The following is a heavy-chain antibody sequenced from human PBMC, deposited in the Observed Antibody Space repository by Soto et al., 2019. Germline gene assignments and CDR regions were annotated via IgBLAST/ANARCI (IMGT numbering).Heavy chain of an antibody. D-gene: IGHD2-21*02. CDR1: GGSISTSSYY. J-gene: IGHJ4*02. V-gene: IGHV4-39*07. CDR3: ARSNDSLDY. CDR2: VYYSGST. Sequence: PSETLSLTCIVSGGSISTSSYYWGWIRQPPGKGLEWIGSVYYSGSTYYNLSLKSRVTISVDTSKNQFSLKLSSVTAADTAVHYCARSNDSLDYWGQGSLVTVSS.